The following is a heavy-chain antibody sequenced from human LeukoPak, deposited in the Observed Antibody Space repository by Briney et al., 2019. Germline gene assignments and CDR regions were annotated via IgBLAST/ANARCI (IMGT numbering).Heavy chain of an antibody. V-gene: IGHV3-30*04. D-gene: IGHD3-9*01. CDR2: ITYGGSNK. CDR1: GFTFSSYA. Sequence: HTGMSLRLSCAASGFTFSSYAMHWVRQAPGKELEWVADITYGGSNKYYTDSVKGLFTISRDNSKHTLYLQMNSLGAEDTAVYYCARGAMGILTGSTHDAFDIWGQGTMVTVSS. J-gene: IGHJ3*02. CDR3: ARGAMGILTGSTHDAFDI.